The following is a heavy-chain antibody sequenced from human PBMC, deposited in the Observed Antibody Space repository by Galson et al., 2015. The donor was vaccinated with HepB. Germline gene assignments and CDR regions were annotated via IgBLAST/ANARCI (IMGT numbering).Heavy chain of an antibody. CDR1: GFSFSTYS. CDR2: LLYDGTDK. Sequence: SLRLSCAASGFSFSTYSMHWVRQAPGKGLEWVAFLLYDGTDKSYADSVEGRFTISRDSPRNMVFLQMNSLTPEDTAMYYCARAAYWGCDWWGQGTLLTVSS. V-gene: IGHV3-30-3*01. J-gene: IGHJ4*02. CDR3: ARAAYWGCDW. D-gene: IGHD2-8*02.